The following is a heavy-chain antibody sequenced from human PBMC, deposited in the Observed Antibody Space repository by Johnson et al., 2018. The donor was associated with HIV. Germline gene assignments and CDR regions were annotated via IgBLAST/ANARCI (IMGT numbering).Heavy chain of an antibody. V-gene: IGHV3-11*05. CDR2: ISGGSAGT. J-gene: IGHJ3*02. CDR1: GFTFSDYY. Sequence: QVQLVASGGGLFKPGGSLRLSSVGSGFTFSDYYMSCVRQAPGKGLEWIAYISGGSAGTFYADSVKGRFTISRDNAKNSLYLQMNSLRAEDTALYYCAGGYGSGSGDAFDIWGQGTMVTVSS. CDR3: AGGYGSGSGDAFDI. D-gene: IGHD3-10*01.